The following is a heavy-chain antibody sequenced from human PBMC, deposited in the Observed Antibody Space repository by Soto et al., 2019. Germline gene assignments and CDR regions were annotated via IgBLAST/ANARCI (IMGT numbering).Heavy chain of an antibody. J-gene: IGHJ4*02. CDR3: EKKRYDSSGFRDYFDY. CDR2: ISGSGGST. Sequence: GGSLRLSCAASGFTFSSYAMTWVRQAPGKGLEWVSTISGSGGSTYYADSVKGRFTISRDNSKNTLYLQMNSLRAEDTAVYYCEKKRYDSSGFRDYFDYWGQGTLVTVSS. V-gene: IGHV3-23*01. D-gene: IGHD3-22*01. CDR1: GFTFSSYA.